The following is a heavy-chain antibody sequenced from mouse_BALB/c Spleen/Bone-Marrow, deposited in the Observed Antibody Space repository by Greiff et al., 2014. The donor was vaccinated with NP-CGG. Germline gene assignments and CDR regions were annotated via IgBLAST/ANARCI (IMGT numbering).Heavy chain of an antibody. V-gene: IGHV1S56*01. D-gene: IGHD1-1*01. Sequence: VKLVESGPGLVKPGASVRISCKASGYTFTSYYIHWVKQRPGQGLEWIGWIYPGNVNTKYNEKFKGKATLTADKSSSTAYMQLSSLTSEDSAVYFCARDYYGSSSFAYWGQGTLVTVSA. CDR3: ARDYYGSSSFAY. J-gene: IGHJ3*01. CDR2: IYPGNVNT. CDR1: GYTFTSYY.